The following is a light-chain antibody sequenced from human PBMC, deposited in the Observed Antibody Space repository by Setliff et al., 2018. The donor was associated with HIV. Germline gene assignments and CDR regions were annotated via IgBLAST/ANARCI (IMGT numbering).Light chain of an antibody. CDR1: SSDVGSYNL. Sequence: LTQPASVSGSPGQSITISCTGTSSDVGSYNLVSWYQQHPGKAPKLMIYEVSKRPSGVSNRFSGSKSGNTASLTISGLQAEDEADYYCCSYAGSSVEVFGTGTKVTVL. CDR3: CSYAGSSVEV. J-gene: IGLJ1*01. V-gene: IGLV2-23*02. CDR2: EVS.